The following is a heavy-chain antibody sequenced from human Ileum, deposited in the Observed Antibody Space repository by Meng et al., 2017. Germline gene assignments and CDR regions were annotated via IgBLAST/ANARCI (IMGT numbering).Heavy chain of an antibody. D-gene: IGHD3-3*01. V-gene: IGHV4-30-2*05. CDR2: IYQVGST. Sequence: HLQLQESGSGLVTSSQTLSLTCTVSGGSISSSAYSWTWIRQPPGKGLEWIGYIYQVGSTYYNPSLKSRVTISVDTSKNQFSLKLSSVTAADTAVYYCARENTIFGVVWGSWFDPWGQGTLVTVSS. CDR3: ARENTIFGVVWGSWFDP. CDR1: GGSISSSAYS. J-gene: IGHJ5*02.